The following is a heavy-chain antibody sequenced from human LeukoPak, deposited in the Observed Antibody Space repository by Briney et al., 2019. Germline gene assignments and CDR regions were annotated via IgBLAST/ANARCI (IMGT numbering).Heavy chain of an antibody. CDR1: GFTFSSYG. CDR2: ISGSGGST. J-gene: IGHJ3*02. V-gene: IGHV3-23*01. D-gene: IGHD4-17*01. CDR3: AKDLDGDYAFDI. Sequence: GGSLRLSCGASGFTFSSYGMHWVRQAPGKGLEWVSAISGSGGSTYYADSVKGRFTISRDNSKNTLYLQMNSLRAEDTAVYYCAKDLDGDYAFDIWGQGTMVTVSS.